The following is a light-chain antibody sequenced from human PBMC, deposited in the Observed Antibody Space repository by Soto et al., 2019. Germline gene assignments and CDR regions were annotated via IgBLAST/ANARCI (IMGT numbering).Light chain of an antibody. CDR3: QQYNNWLWT. V-gene: IGKV3-15*01. Sequence: EIVMTQSPATLSVSPGERATLSCRASQSVSSNLAWYQQKPGQAPRLLIYGASTRATGIPARFSGSGSGTEFTLAISSRQTEDFAVYYCQQYNNWLWTFGQGNKVDIK. CDR2: GAS. J-gene: IGKJ1*01. CDR1: QSVSSN.